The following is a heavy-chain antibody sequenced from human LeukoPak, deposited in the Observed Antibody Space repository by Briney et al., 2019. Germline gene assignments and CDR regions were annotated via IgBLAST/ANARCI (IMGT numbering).Heavy chain of an antibody. CDR2: ISYDGSNK. CDR3: ARNRDSSGYYYVVDY. J-gene: IGHJ4*02. CDR1: GFTFSSYA. D-gene: IGHD3-22*01. V-gene: IGHV3-30-3*01. Sequence: GGSLRLSCAASGFTFSSYAMHWVRQAPGKGLEWVAAISYDGSNKYYADSVKGRFTISRDNSKNTLYLQMNSLRAEDTAVYYCARNRDSSGYYYVVDYWGQGTLVTVSS.